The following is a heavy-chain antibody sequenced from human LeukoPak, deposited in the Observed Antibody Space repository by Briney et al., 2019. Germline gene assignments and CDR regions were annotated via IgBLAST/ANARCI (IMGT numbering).Heavy chain of an antibody. V-gene: IGHV4-59*11. CDR2: INYSGST. CDR1: GDSMNSHY. Sequence: PSETLSLTCTVSGDSMNSHYWSWLRQPPWKGLEWIAYINYSGSTNYNPSLKSRVTISVDTSKKEFSLKLSSVTAADTAVYYCARGAGWYNYWGQGILVTVSS. D-gene: IGHD6-19*01. CDR3: ARGAGWYNY. J-gene: IGHJ4*02.